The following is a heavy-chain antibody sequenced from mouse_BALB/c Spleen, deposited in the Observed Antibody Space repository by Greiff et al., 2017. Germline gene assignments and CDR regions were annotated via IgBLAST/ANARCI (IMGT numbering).Heavy chain of an antibody. Sequence: VQLQQSGAELVKPGASVKLSCTASGFNIKDTYMHWVKQRPEQGLEWIGRIDPANGNTKYDPKFQGKATITADTSSNTAYLQLSSLTSEDTAVYYCAPHYYGSSMDDWGQGTSVTVSS. D-gene: IGHD1-1*01. J-gene: IGHJ4*01. CDR3: APHYYGSSMDD. V-gene: IGHV14-3*02. CDR2: IDPANGNT. CDR1: GFNIKDTY.